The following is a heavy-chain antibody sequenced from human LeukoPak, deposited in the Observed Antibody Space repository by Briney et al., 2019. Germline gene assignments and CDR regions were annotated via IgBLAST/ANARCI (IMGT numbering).Heavy chain of an antibody. D-gene: IGHD3-22*01. Sequence: GGPLRLSCAASGFTFDDYGMSWVRQAPGKGLEWVSGINWNGGSTGYADSLKGRFTISRDNAKNSLYLQMNSLRAEDTAVYYCARYSSDYTSDYHYYMDVWGKGTTVTVSS. CDR1: GFTFDDYG. V-gene: IGHV3-20*04. CDR2: INWNGGST. J-gene: IGHJ6*03. CDR3: ARYSSDYTSDYHYYMDV.